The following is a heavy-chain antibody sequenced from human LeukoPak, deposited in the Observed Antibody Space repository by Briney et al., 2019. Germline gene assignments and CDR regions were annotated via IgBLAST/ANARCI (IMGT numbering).Heavy chain of an antibody. V-gene: IGHV1-2*04. CDR2: INPNSGGT. CDR3: ARDGYSSSWDFDY. D-gene: IGHD6-13*01. Sequence: ASVKVSCKASGYTFTGYYMHWVRQAPGQGLEWMGWINPNSGGTNYAQKFQGWVTMTRDTSISTAYMELSRLRSDDTAVYYCARDGYSSSWDFDYWGQGTLVTVSS. CDR1: GYTFTGYY. J-gene: IGHJ4*02.